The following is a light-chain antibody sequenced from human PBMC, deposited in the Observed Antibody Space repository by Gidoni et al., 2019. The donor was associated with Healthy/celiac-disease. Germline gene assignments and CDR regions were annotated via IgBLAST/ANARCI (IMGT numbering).Light chain of an antibody. CDR1: QSVSSSY. CDR3: QQYGSSPWT. V-gene: IGKV3-20*01. Sequence: EIVLTQSPGTLSVSPGERATLSCRASQSVSSSYLAGYQQKPGQDPRLRIYGESSRATGSPDRCSGSGSGTDFTLTISRLEPEDFAVYYCQQYGSSPWTFGQGTKVEIK. CDR2: GES. J-gene: IGKJ1*01.